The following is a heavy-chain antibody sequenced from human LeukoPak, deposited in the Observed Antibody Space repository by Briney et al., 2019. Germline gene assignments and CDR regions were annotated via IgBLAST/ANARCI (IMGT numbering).Heavy chain of an antibody. D-gene: IGHD6-19*01. CDR3: AGERGEEYSSGWYKRNYFDN. CDR2: GDYSGGT. J-gene: IGHJ4*02. CDR1: GDSFSSVTDY. V-gene: IGHV4-39*07. Sequence: SETLSLTCTVSGDSFSSVTDYWAWIRQPPGKGLEWIASGDYSGGTYYNPSPESRVAVSADMSKNQFSPKLTSVTGADTAVYYCAGERGEEYSSGWYKRNYFDNWGQGVRVTVSS.